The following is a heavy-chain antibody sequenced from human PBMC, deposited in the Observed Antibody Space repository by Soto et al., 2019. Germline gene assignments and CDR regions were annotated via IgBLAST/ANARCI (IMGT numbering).Heavy chain of an antibody. CDR3: ARRVRYCSGGSFFSGSGVWFDP. CDR2: INHSGST. D-gene: IGHD2-15*01. CDR1: VGSFSGYY. Sequence: QVQLQQWGAGLLKPSETLSLTCAVYVGSFSGYYWSWIRQPPGKGLEWIGEINHSGSTNYNPSLKSRVTISVDTSTNQFSLKLSYVTAADTAVYYCARRVRYCSGGSFFSGSGVWFDPWGQGTLVTVSS. J-gene: IGHJ5*02. V-gene: IGHV4-34*01.